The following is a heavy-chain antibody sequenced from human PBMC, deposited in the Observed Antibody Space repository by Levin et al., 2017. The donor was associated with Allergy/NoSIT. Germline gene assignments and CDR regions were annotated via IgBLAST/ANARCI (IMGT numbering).Heavy chain of an antibody. J-gene: IGHJ4*02. V-gene: IGHV4-34*01. D-gene: IGHD6-19*01. CDR3: ARKSIAVAEGPYDY. Sequence: SQTLSLTCAVYGGSFSGYYWSWIRQPPGKGLEWIGEINHSGSTNYNPSLKSRVTISVDTSKNQFSLKLSSVTAADTAVYYCARKSIAVAEGPYDYWGQGTLVTVSS. CDR1: GGSFSGYY. CDR2: INHSGST.